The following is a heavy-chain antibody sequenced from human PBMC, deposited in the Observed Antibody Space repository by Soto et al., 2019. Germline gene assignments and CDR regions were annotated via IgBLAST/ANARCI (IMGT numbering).Heavy chain of an antibody. V-gene: IGHV3-30-3*01. J-gene: IGHJ4*02. CDR2: ISYDGSNK. CDR3: ARAPGRWLVNLAYFDY. Sequence: GGSLRLSCAASGFTFSSYAMHWVRQAPGKGLEWVAVISYDGSNKYYADSVKGRFTISRDNSKNTLYLQMNSLRAEDTAVYYCARAPGRWLVNLAYFDYWGQGTLVTVSS. CDR1: GFTFSSYA. D-gene: IGHD6-19*01.